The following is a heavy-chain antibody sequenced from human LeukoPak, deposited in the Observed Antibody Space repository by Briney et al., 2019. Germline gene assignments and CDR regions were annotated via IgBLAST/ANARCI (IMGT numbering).Heavy chain of an antibody. V-gene: IGHV3-21*01. CDR1: GFTLSSYN. CDR3: ARVYTNVWYSGYLHMDV. CDR2: ISWRNIDI. D-gene: IGHD3-16*01. J-gene: IGHJ6*03. Sequence: GGSLRLSCAASGFTLSSYNMKWVRQAPGKGLEWVSSISWRNIDIEYADSVKGRFTISRDNAKKSLYLQMINLRAEDTAVYYCARVYTNVWYSGYLHMDVWGKGTTVTVSS.